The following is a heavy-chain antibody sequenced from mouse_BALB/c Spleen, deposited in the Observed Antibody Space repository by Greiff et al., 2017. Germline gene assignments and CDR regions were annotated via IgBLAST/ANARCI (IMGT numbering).Heavy chain of an antibody. CDR3: ATVHFAY. J-gene: IGHJ3*01. V-gene: IGHV1-7*01. CDR1: GYTFTSYW. CDR2: INPSTGYT. Sequence: QVQLQQSGAELAKPGASVKMSCKASGYTFTSYWMHWVKQRPGQGLEWIGYINPSTGYTEYNQKFKDKATLTADKSSSTAYMQLSSLTSEDSAVYYCATVHFAYWGQGTLVTVSA.